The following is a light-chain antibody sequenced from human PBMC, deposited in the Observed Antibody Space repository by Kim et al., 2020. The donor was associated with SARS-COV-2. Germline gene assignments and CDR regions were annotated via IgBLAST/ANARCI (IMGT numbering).Light chain of an antibody. CDR2: GAS. V-gene: IGKV3-20*01. J-gene: IGKJ1*01. CDR1: QSVSSSS. Sequence: EIVLTQSPGTLSLSPGERATLSCRVSQSVSSSSLAWYQQKPGQAPRLLIYGASSRATGIPDRFSGSGSGTDFTLTISRLEPEDFAVYYCLHYGSSSWTFGQGTKVDIK. CDR3: LHYGSSSWT.